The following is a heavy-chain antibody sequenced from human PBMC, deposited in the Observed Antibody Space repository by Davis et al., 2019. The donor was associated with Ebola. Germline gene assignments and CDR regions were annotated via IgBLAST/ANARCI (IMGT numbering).Heavy chain of an antibody. CDR3: TRHADSGYDED. CDR1: GFTVSSNY. CDR2: IYNGGST. V-gene: IGHV3-53*01. Sequence: GESLKISCAASGFTVSSNYMSWVRQAPGKGLEWVSVIYNGGSTYYADSVKGRFTISRDNSKNTLYLQMNSLGVEDTAVYYCTRHADSGYDEDWGQGTLVTVSS. D-gene: IGHD5-12*01. J-gene: IGHJ4*02.